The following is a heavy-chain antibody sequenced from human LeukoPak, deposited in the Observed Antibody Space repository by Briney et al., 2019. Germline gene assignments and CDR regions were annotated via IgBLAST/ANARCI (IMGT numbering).Heavy chain of an antibody. CDR2: IYYSGST. CDR3: ARVGGGYSSGWYHQPGDFDY. J-gene: IGHJ4*02. CDR1: GGSISSYY. V-gene: IGHV4-59*01. Sequence: PSETLSLTCTVSGGSISSYYWSWIRQPPGKGLEWIGYIYYSGSTNYNPSLKSRVTISVDTSKNQFSLKLSSVTAADTAVYYCARVGGGYSSGWYHQPGDFDYWGQGTLVTVSS. D-gene: IGHD6-19*01.